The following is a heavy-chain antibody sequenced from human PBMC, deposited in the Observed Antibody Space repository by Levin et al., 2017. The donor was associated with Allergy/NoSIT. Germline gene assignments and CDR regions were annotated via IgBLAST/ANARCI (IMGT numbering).Heavy chain of an antibody. V-gene: IGHV4-4*07. J-gene: IGHJ4*02. Sequence: SETLSLTCTVSGGSISDYYWSWIRQPAGEGLEWIGRIHTNGHTNYKPSLKSRVTMSTDTSKNQFSLKLNSMTAADTARYYCARGSGSATGEAFDYWGQGTLVTVSS. CDR2: IHTNGHT. CDR1: GGSISDYY. D-gene: IGHD2-15*01. CDR3: ARGSGSATGEAFDY.